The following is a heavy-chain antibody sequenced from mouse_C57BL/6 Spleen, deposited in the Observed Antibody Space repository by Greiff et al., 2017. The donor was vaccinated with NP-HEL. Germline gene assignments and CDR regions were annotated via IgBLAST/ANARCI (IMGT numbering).Heavy chain of an antibody. CDR3: ARRGWLLRFDY. Sequence: EVHLVESGGGLVKPGGSLKLSCAASGFTFSDYGMHWVRQAPEKGLEWVAYISSGSSTIYYADTVKGRFTISRDNAKNTLFLQMTSLRSEDTAVYYCARRGWLLRFDYWGQGTTLTVSS. V-gene: IGHV5-17*01. J-gene: IGHJ2*01. D-gene: IGHD2-3*01. CDR1: GFTFSDYG. CDR2: ISSGSSTI.